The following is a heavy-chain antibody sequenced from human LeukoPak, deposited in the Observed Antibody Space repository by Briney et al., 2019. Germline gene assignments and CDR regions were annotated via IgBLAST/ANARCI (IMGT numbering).Heavy chain of an antibody. J-gene: IGHJ4*02. Sequence: GGSLRLSCAASGFTFSSYSMNWVRQAPGKGLEWVSYISSSGSTIYYADSVKGRFTISRDNSKNTLYLQMNSLRAEDTAVYYCAKGDLAVAVYFDYWGQGTLVTVSS. D-gene: IGHD6-19*01. V-gene: IGHV3-48*01. CDR2: ISSSGSTI. CDR3: AKGDLAVAVYFDY. CDR1: GFTFSSYS.